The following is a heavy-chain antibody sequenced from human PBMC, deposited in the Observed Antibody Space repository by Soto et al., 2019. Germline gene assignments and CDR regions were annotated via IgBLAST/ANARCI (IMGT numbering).Heavy chain of an antibody. V-gene: IGHV3-21*01. J-gene: IGHJ4*02. Sequence: SLRLSCAASGFTFSSYTMTWVRQAPGKGLEWVSSISASSTYIYYADSLKGRFTISRDNAKNSLYLQMNSLRADDTAVYYCARDFSDYALFDYWGQGTLVTVSS. CDR3: ARDFSDYALFDY. CDR1: GFTFSSYT. CDR2: ISASSTYI. D-gene: IGHD4-17*01.